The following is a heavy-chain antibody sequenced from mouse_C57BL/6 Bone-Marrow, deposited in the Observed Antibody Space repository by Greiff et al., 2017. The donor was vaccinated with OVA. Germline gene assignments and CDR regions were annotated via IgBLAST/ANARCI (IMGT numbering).Heavy chain of an antibody. V-gene: IGHV5-4*03. CDR1: GFTFSSYA. CDR2: ISDGGSYT. D-gene: IGHD2-5*01. CDR3: ARGGYSNFDY. Sequence: EVKLMESGGGLVKPGGSLKLSCAASGFTFSSYAMSWVRQTPEKRLEWVATISDGGSYTYYPDNVKGRFTISRDKAKNNLYLQLSHLKSEDTAMYYCARGGYSNFDYWGQGTTLTVSS. J-gene: IGHJ2*01.